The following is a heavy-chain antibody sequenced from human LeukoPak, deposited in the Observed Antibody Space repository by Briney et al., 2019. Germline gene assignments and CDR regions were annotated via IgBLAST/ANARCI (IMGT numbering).Heavy chain of an antibody. Sequence: GGSLRLSCAASACTVSSNYMTWVRQAPGKGLEWVSVIYSGGTRYYADSVTGRFTISRDNSKNTLYLQMNTLRAEDTAVYYCARLISVAGTGAFDIWGQGTMVTVSS. CDR3: ARLISVAGTGAFDI. CDR1: ACTVSSNY. D-gene: IGHD6-19*01. J-gene: IGHJ3*02. V-gene: IGHV3-66*01. CDR2: IYSGGTR.